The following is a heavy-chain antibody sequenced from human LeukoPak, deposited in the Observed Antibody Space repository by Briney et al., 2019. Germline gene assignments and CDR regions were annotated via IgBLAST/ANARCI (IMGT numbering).Heavy chain of an antibody. CDR2: IYPGDSDT. Sequence: GESLKISCKTSGYTFSIFWIGWVRQMPGKGLEWIGMIYPGDSDTRYSPSFQGQVTISADRSTNTAYLQWGSLKASDTAMYYCARHKGYYGSGTTGLDYWGQGTLVTVSS. V-gene: IGHV5-51*01. D-gene: IGHD3-10*01. CDR1: GYTFSIFW. J-gene: IGHJ4*02. CDR3: ARHKGYYGSGTTGLDY.